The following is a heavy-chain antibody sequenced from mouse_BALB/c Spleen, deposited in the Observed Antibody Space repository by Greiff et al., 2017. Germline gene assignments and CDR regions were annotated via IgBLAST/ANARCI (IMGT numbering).Heavy chain of an antibody. D-gene: IGHD2-14*01. J-gene: IGHJ4*01. V-gene: IGHV5-6*01. CDR1: GFTFSSYG. CDR2: ISSGGSYT. Sequence: EVKLMESGGDLVKPGGSLKLSCAASGFTFSSYGMSWVRQTPDKRLEWVATISSGGSYTYYPDIVKGRFTISRDNAKNTLYLQMSSLKSEDTAMYYCARGGYRYDDGYAMDYWGQGTSVTVSS. CDR3: ARGGYRYDDGYAMDY.